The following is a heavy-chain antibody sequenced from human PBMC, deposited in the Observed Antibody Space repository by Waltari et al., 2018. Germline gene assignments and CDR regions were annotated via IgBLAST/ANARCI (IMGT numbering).Heavy chain of an antibody. CDR2: INPNSGKT. Sequence: QVQLVQSGAEVKKPGASVKVSCKASGYTFTSYDINWVRQATGQGLEWMGWINPNSGKTGYAQKFQGRVTMTRNTSISTAYMELSSLRSEDTAVYYCARGGQYCSSTSCPLDYWGQGTLVTVSS. J-gene: IGHJ4*02. D-gene: IGHD2-2*01. CDR3: ARGGQYCSSTSCPLDY. V-gene: IGHV1-8*01. CDR1: GYTFTSYD.